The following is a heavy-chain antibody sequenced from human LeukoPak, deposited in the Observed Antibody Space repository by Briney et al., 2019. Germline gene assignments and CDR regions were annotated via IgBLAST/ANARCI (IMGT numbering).Heavy chain of an antibody. CDR3: ARGREYCSSTSCPAFDI. Sequence: PSETLSLTCTVSGGSISSGDYYWSWIRQPPGKGLEWIGYIYYSGSTYYNPSLKSRVTISVDTSKNQFSLKLSSVTAADTAVYYCARGREYCSSTSCPAFDIWGQGTMVTVSS. CDR2: IYYSGST. J-gene: IGHJ3*02. D-gene: IGHD2-2*01. V-gene: IGHV4-30-4*08. CDR1: GGSISSGDYY.